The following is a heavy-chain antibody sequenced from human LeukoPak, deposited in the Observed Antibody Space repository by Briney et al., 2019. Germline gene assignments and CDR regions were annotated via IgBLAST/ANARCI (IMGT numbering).Heavy chain of an antibody. CDR3: VKSGSYYNEPYYFDY. J-gene: IGHJ4*02. V-gene: IGHV3-64D*06. D-gene: IGHD3-10*01. CDR1: GFTFSRYA. CDR2: ISSNGGST. Sequence: VQPGGSLRLSCSASGFTFSRYAMHWVRQAPGKGLEYVSGISSNGGSTYYADSVKGRFTISRDNSKNTLYLQMGSLRAEDTAVYYCVKSGSYYNEPYYFDYWGQGTLVTVSS.